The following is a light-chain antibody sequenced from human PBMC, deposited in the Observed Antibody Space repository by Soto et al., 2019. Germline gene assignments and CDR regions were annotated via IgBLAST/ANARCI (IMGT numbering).Light chain of an antibody. CDR1: SSDVGGSDY. V-gene: IGLV2-11*01. J-gene: IGLJ2*01. Sequence: QSVLTQPRSVSGSPGQSVTISCTGTSSDVGGSDYVSWYQHHPGKAPKLMIYDVTKRPSGVPDRFSGSKSGNTASLTISGLQAEDEADYYCCSHAGSSVVFGGGTKLTVL. CDR2: DVT. CDR3: CSHAGSSVV.